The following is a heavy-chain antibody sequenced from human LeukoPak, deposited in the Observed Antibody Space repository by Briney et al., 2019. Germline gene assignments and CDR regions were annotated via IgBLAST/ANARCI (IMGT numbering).Heavy chain of an antibody. CDR2: IYYSGST. D-gene: IGHD1-1*01. J-gene: IGHJ3*02. V-gene: IGHV4-30-4*08. CDR3: ARDWEAGYNWNVDAFDI. Sequence: SETLSLTCTVSGGSISSGDYYWSWIRQPPGKGLEWIGYIYYSGSTYYNPSLKSRVTISVDTSKNQFSLKLTSVTAADTAVYYCARDWEAGYNWNVDAFDIWGQGTMVTVSS. CDR1: GGSISSGDYY.